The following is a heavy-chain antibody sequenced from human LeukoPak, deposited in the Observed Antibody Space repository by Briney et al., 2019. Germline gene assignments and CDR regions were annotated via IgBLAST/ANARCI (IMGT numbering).Heavy chain of an antibody. Sequence: GESLQISCKDSGYSFSSYWIGWVRQMPGKGLEWMGIIYPGDSDTRCSPSFQGQVTISVDKSISTAYLQWSSLKASDTAMYYCASMATVTTFGYFDYWGQGTLVIASS. V-gene: IGHV5-51*01. CDR1: GYSFSSYW. CDR2: IYPGDSDT. D-gene: IGHD4-17*01. J-gene: IGHJ4*02. CDR3: ASMATVTTFGYFDY.